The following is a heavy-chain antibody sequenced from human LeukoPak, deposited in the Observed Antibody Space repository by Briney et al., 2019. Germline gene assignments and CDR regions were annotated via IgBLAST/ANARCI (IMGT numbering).Heavy chain of an antibody. CDR1: GFTFSSYG. D-gene: IGHD1-26*01. Sequence: GGTLRLSCAASGFTFSSYGMSWVRQAPGKGLEWVSAISGSGGSTYYADSVKGRFTISRDNSKNTLYLQMNSLRAEDAAVYYCAKRGGSSNFDYWGQGTLVTVSS. V-gene: IGHV3-23*01. CDR3: AKRGGSSNFDY. J-gene: IGHJ4*02. CDR2: ISGSGGST.